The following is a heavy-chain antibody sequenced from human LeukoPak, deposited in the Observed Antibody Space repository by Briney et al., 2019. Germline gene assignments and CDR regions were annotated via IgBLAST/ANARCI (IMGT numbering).Heavy chain of an antibody. CDR2: INPNSGGT. V-gene: IGHV1-2*06. CDR1: GYTFTGYY. J-gene: IGHJ4*02. D-gene: IGHD7-27*01. CDR3: ARENWGLAVYFDY. Sequence: RASVKVSCKASGYTFTGYYMHWVRQAPGQGLEWMGRINPNSGGTNYAQKFQGRVTMTRDTSISTAYMELSRLRSDDTAVYYCARENWGLAVYFDYWGQGTLVTVSS.